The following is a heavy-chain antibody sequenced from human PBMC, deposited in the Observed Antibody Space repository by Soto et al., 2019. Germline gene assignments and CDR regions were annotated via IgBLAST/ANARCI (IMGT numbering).Heavy chain of an antibody. D-gene: IGHD6-6*01. CDR2: IYHSGST. Sequence: SETLSLTCTVCGDSISSSNWWSWVRQPPGKGLEWIGEIYHSGSTNYNPSLKSRVTISVDKCKNQFSLKLTSLTAADTAVYYRARGIPVPARLSRWFDPWGQGTLVTVSS. CDR3: ARGIPVPARLSRWFDP. CDR1: GDSISSSNW. J-gene: IGHJ5*02. V-gene: IGHV4-4*02.